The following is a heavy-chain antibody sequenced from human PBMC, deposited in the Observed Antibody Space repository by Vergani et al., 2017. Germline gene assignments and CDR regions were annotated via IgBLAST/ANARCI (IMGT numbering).Heavy chain of an antibody. D-gene: IGHD1-26*01. V-gene: IGHV1-8*01. CDR3: AGDGRGSYSPGYGMDV. J-gene: IGHJ6*02. CDR2: MNPNSGNT. Sequence: QVQLVQSGAEVKKPGASVKVSCKASGYTFTSYDINWVRQATGQGLEWMGWMNPNSGNTGYAQKFQGRVTMTRNTTISTAYMELSSLRSEDTAVYYCAGDGRGSYSPGYGMDVWGQGTTVTVSS. CDR1: GYTFTSYD.